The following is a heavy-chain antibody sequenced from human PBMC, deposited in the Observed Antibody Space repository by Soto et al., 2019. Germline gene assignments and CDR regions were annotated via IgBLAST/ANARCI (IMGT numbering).Heavy chain of an antibody. CDR3: ARDYASAQWLEPPYY. V-gene: IGHV3-66*01. Sequence: PGGSLRLSCAASGFTVSSNYMSWVRQAPGKGLEWVSVIYSGGSTYYADSVKGRFTISRDNSKNTLYLQMNSLRAEDTAVYYCARDYASAQWLEPPYYWGQGTLVTVSS. CDR2: IYSGGST. CDR1: GFTVSSNY. J-gene: IGHJ4*02. D-gene: IGHD6-19*01.